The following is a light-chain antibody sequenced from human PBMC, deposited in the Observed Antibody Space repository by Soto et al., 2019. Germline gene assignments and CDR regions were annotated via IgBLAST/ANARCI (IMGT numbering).Light chain of an antibody. CDR3: QQLNSYPFT. CDR2: AAS. V-gene: IGKV1-9*01. CDR1: QGISSY. J-gene: IGKJ5*01. Sequence: DIQLTQSPSFLSASLGDRVTITCRASQGISSYLAWYQQKPGKAPMLLIYAASTLQSGVPSRFSGSGSGTEFTLTISSLQPEDFASYYCQQLNSYPFTFGQGTRLEIK.